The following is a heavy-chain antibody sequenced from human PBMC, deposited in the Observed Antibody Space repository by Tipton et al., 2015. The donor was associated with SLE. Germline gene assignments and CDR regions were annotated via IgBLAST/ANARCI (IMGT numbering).Heavy chain of an antibody. Sequence: TLSLTCSVSGGSISSGSYYWSWIRQPAGKGLEWIGRIYSRGSTNSNLSLKSRVTISADTSKNQFSLKLSSVTAADTAVYYCARDSVGLVDNYHYYYMDVWGKGTTVTISS. J-gene: IGHJ6*03. CDR2: IYSRGST. V-gene: IGHV4-61*02. CDR3: ARDSVGLVDNYHYYYMDV. D-gene: IGHD1-26*01. CDR1: GGSISSGSYY.